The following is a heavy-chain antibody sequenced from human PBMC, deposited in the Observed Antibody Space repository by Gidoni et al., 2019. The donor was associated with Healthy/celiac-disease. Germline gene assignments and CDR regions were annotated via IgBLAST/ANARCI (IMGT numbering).Heavy chain of an antibody. D-gene: IGHD5-12*01. J-gene: IGHJ4*02. CDR1: GFTFSHAW. CDR3: TTGGDGYNYYFDY. CDR2: IKSKTDGGTT. V-gene: IGHV3-15*01. Sequence: EVQLVESGGGLVKPGGSHRLPCAASGFTFSHAWMSWVRQAPGKGLEWVGRIKSKTDGGTTDYAALVKGRFTISRDDSKNTLYLQMNSLKTEDTAVYYCTTGGDGYNYYFDYWGQGTLVTVSS.